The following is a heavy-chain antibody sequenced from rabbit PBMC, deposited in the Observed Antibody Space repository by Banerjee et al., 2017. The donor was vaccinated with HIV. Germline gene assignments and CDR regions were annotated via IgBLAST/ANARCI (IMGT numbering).Heavy chain of an antibody. CDR3: ARTDNGWIYWNL. D-gene: IGHD6-1*01. CDR2: IYAGSSGST. Sequence: QEQLVESGGGLVQPEGSLTLTCTASGFSFSRSYYMCWVRQAPGKGLEWIACIYAGSSGSTYYASWAKGRFTISKTSSTTVTLQMTSLTAADTATYFCARTDNGWIYWNLWGPGTLVTVS. CDR1: GFSFSRSYY. V-gene: IGHV1S45*01. J-gene: IGHJ4*01.